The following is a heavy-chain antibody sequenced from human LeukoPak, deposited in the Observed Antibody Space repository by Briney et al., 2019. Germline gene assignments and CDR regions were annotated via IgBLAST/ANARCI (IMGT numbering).Heavy chain of an antibody. Sequence: ASVKVSFKASGYTFTGHYAHWVRQAPGQGLEWMGRISPNNGGTNYAQKFQGRVTMTRDTSISTAYMELSRLRSDDTAVYYCARSKDYGDYGGYDYWGQGTLVTVSS. D-gene: IGHD4-17*01. CDR3: ARSKDYGDYGGYDY. CDR1: GYTFTGHY. CDR2: ISPNNGGT. V-gene: IGHV1-2*06. J-gene: IGHJ4*02.